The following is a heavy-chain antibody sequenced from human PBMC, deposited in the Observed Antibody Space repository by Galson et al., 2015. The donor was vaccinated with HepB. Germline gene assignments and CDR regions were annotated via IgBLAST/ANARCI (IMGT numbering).Heavy chain of an antibody. CDR2: IIPIFGTA. D-gene: IGHD1-26*01. V-gene: IGHV1-69*01. Sequence: CKASGGTFSSYAISWVRQAPGQGLEWMGGIIPIFGTANYAQKFQGRVTITADESTSTAYMELSSLRSEDTAVYYCARSSGSYYFFDYWGQGTLVTVSS. J-gene: IGHJ4*02. CDR1: GGTFSSYA. CDR3: ARSSGSYYFFDY.